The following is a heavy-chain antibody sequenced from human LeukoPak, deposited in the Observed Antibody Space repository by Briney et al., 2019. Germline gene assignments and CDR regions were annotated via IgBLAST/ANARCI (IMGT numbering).Heavy chain of an antibody. J-gene: IGHJ4*02. D-gene: IGHD3-22*01. CDR1: GGSFSGYY. Sequence: PSETLSLTCAVYGGSFSGYYWSWIRQPPGKGLEWIGYIYYSGSTNYNPSLKSRVTISVDTSKNQFSLKLSSVTAADTAVYYCARHYYDSSGYYYWGQGTLVTVSS. CDR3: ARHYYDSSGYYY. CDR2: IYYSGST. V-gene: IGHV4-59*01.